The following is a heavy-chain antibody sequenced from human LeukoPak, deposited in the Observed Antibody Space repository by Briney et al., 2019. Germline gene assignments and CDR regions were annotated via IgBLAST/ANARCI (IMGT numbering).Heavy chain of an antibody. CDR1: GYSFTSYW. V-gene: IGHV3-23*01. J-gene: IGHJ4*02. CDR3: AKDHFGPYSYVEY. D-gene: IGHD5-18*01. Sequence: GESLKISCKGPGYSFTSYWIGWVRQAPGKGLEWVSGMDGRGGTITYADSVKGRFTISRDNSKYRLFLQMDSLRADDTAIYYCAKDHFGPYSYVEYWGQGTLVTVSS. CDR2: MDGRGGTI.